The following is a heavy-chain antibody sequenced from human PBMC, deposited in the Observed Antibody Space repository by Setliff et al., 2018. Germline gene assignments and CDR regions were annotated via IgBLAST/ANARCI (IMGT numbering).Heavy chain of an antibody. Sequence: SETLSLTCAVYGGSFSGYYWSWIRQPPGKGLEWIGTIYHSGNTYYNPSLNSRLTISVDTSKNQFSLKLSSVTAADTAVYYCARSQSGSYFYYYYYGMDVWGQGTTVTVSS. V-gene: IGHV4-34*01. J-gene: IGHJ6*02. CDR1: GGSFSGYY. D-gene: IGHD1-26*01. CDR2: IYHSGNT. CDR3: ARSQSGSYFYYYYYGMDV.